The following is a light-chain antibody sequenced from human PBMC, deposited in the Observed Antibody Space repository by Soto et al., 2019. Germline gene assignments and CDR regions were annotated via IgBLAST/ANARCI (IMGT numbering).Light chain of an antibody. Sequence: PGERATLSCRASQSVSSTYLAWYQQKPGQAPRPLIYGASSRATGIPDRFSGSGSGTDFTLTISRLEPEDYAVYYCQQYGRSPPTFGQGTKVDIK. CDR3: QQYGRSPPT. CDR2: GAS. V-gene: IGKV3-20*01. J-gene: IGKJ1*01. CDR1: QSVSSTY.